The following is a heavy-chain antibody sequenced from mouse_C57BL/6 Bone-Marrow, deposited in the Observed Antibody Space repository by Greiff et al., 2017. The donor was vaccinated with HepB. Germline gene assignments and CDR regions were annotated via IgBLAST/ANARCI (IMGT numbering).Heavy chain of an antibody. CDR2: INPSNGGT. CDR1: GYTFTSYW. V-gene: IGHV1-53*01. Sequence: VQLQQPGTELVKPGASVKLSCKASGYTFTSYWMHWVKQRPGQGLEWIGNINPSNGGTNYNEKFKSKATLTVDKSSSTAYMQLSSLTSEASAVYYCARNPYYGRPAVYWGQGTTLTVSS. CDR3: ARNPYYGRPAVY. J-gene: IGHJ2*01. D-gene: IGHD1-1*01.